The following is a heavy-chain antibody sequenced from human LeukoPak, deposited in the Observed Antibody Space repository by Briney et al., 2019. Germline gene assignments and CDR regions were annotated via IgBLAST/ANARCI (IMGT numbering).Heavy chain of an antibody. D-gene: IGHD3-10*01. CDR1: GGSFSGYY. J-gene: IGHJ6*02. V-gene: IGHV4-34*01. CDR3: ARGQAYYYGSGSXYRARXXXXGMDV. CDR2: INHSGST. Sequence: SETLSLTCAVYGGSFSGYYWSWIRQPPGKGLEWIGEINHSGSTNYNPSLKSRVTISVDTSKNQFSLKLSSVTAADTAVYYCARGQAYYYGSGSXYRARXXXXGMDVWGQGXTVTVS.